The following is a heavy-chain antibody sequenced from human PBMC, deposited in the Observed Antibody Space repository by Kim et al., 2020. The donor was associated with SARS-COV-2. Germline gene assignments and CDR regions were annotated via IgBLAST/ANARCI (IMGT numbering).Heavy chain of an antibody. Sequence: GSLRLSCAASGFTVTSSAMSWVRQAPGKGLEWISVITASGDQTYYADSVKGRFTISRDNSKNTLYLQMNSLRAEDTAVYYCAKEAATIRSRMDVWGQGTTVTVSS. CDR2: ITASGDQT. D-gene: IGHD2-15*01. CDR1: GFTVTSSA. J-gene: IGHJ6*02. CDR3: AKEAATIRSRMDV. V-gene: IGHV3-23*01.